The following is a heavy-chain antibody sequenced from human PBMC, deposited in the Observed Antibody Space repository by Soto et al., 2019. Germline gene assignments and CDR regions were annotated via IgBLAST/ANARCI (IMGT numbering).Heavy chain of an antibody. CDR1: GYTFTSYY. CDR3: ARGTMVRGVTYYYYYGMDV. V-gene: IGHV1-3*01. J-gene: IGHJ6*02. CDR2: INASNGNT. D-gene: IGHD3-10*01. Sequence: GASVKVSCKASGYTFTSYYMHWVRQAPGQGLEWMGWINASNGNTRYSQKFQGRVTITRDTSASTAYMELSSLRSEDTAVYYCARGTMVRGVTYYYYYGMDVWAKGPRSPSP.